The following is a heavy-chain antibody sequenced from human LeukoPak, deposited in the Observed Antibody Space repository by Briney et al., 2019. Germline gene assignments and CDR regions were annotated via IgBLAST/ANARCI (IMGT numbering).Heavy chain of an antibody. D-gene: IGHD3-10*01. Sequence: SETLSLTCAVYGGSFSGYHWSWIRQPPGKGLEWIGEINHSGSTNYNPSLKSRVTISVDTSKNQFSLKLSSVTAADTAVYYCARAQHTYYYGSGSYLDYWGQGTLVTVSS. J-gene: IGHJ4*02. CDR1: GGSFSGYH. CDR2: INHSGST. CDR3: ARAQHTYYYGSGSYLDY. V-gene: IGHV4-34*01.